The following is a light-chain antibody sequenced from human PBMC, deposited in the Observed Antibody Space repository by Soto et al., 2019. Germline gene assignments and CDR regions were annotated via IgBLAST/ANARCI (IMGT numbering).Light chain of an antibody. V-gene: IGKV3-20*01. CDR2: GAS. CDR1: QSVSSSY. Sequence: EIVLTQSPGTLSLTAGERATLSCRASQSVSSSYLAWYQQKPGQAPRLLIYGASSRATGIPDRFSGSGSGTDFTLTISRLEPEDFAVYNCQQYGRSPLLTFGGGTKVEIK. CDR3: QQYGRSPLLT. J-gene: IGKJ4*01.